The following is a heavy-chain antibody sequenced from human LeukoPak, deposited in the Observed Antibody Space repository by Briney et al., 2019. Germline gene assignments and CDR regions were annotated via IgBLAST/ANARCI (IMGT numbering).Heavy chain of an antibody. CDR2: INPSGGST. Sequence: GASVKVSCKASGYTFTGYYMHWVRQAPGQGLEWMGIINPSGGSTSYAQKFQGRVTMTRDTSTSTAYMDLRSLRSDDTAVYYCARDRNTAMVRPTDFDYWGQGTLVTVSS. V-gene: IGHV1-46*01. D-gene: IGHD5-18*01. CDR3: ARDRNTAMVRPTDFDY. CDR1: GYTFTGYY. J-gene: IGHJ4*02.